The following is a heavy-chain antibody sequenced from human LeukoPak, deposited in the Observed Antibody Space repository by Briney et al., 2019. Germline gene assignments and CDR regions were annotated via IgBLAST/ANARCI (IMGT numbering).Heavy chain of an antibody. J-gene: IGHJ4*02. CDR1: GFTFISYT. Sequence: GGSLRLSCAASGFTFISYTMSWVHQAPGKGLEWVSTISGSGGSSDYAESVKGRFTISRDNSKNTVYVQMNSLRAEDTAVYYCAKGSGYSGPPDWGQGTLVTVSA. V-gene: IGHV3-23*01. CDR2: ISGSGGSS. CDR3: AKGSGYSGPPD. D-gene: IGHD5-12*01.